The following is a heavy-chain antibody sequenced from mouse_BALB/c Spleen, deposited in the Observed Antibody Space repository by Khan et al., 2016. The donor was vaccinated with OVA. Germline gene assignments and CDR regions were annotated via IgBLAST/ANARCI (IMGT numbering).Heavy chain of an antibody. CDR1: GYSITSDYA. J-gene: IGHJ2*01. V-gene: IGHV3-2*02. CDR3: ASGRLLLRYPDYFDY. CDR2: IGYSGST. D-gene: IGHD1-1*01. Sequence: EVQLQESGPGLLKPSQSLSLTCTVTGYSITSDYAWNWIRQFPGNKPEWMAYIGYSGSTTYNPSLRSRISISRDTSKNQFFLQLTSVTTEDTATYYFASGRLLLRYPDYFDYWGQGTTLTVSS.